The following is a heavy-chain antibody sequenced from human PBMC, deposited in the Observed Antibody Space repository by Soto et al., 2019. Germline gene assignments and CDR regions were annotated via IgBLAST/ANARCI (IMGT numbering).Heavy chain of an antibody. V-gene: IGHV4-34*01. D-gene: IGHD4-17*01. CDR2: INHSGST. J-gene: IGHJ4*02. Sequence: QVQLQQWGAGLLKPSETLSLTCAVYGGSFSGYYWSWIRQPPGKGLEWIGEINHSGSTNYNPSLKSRVTISVDTSKNQFSLKLSSVTAADTAGYYCARGRGYGDYQRGFDYWGQGTLVTVSS. CDR3: ARGRGYGDYQRGFDY. CDR1: GGSFSGYY.